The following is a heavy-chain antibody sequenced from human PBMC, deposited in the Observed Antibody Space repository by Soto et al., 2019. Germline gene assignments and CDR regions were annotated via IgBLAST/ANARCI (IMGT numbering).Heavy chain of an antibody. J-gene: IGHJ4*02. D-gene: IGHD3-3*01. Sequence: QVQLQESGPGLVKPSQTLSLTCTVSGGSISGGDHYWSWIRQPPGKGLEWIGYIYYRGSTNYNPSLTSRVTISVDTSKNQFSLKLTSLTAADTAVYYCARAPQPITIFGVVDFDFWGQGTLVTVSS. CDR1: GGSISGGDHY. V-gene: IGHV4-30-4*01. CDR3: ARAPQPITIFGVVDFDF. CDR2: IYYRGST.